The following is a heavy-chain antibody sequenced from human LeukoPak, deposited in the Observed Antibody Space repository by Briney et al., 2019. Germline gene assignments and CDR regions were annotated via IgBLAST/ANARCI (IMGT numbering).Heavy chain of an antibody. CDR2: ISYDGSNK. D-gene: IGHD3-22*01. CDR1: GFTFDDYA. V-gene: IGHV3-30*18. J-gene: IGHJ5*02. Sequence: PGGSLRLSCAASGFTFDDYAMHWVRQAPGKGLEWVAVISYDGSNKYYADSVKGRFTISRDNSKNTLYLQMNSLRAEDTAVYYCAKGGTYYYDSSGYPFDPWGQGTLVTVSS. CDR3: AKGGTYYYDSSGYPFDP.